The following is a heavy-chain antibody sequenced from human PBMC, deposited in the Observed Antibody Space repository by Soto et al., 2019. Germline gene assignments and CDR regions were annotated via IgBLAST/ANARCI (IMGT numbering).Heavy chain of an antibody. CDR2: TNPNSGET. J-gene: IGHJ5*02. D-gene: IGHD2-15*01. V-gene: IGHV1-8*01. CDR3: ARVAVAALPRWYNWFDP. Sequence: QEQLVQSGAEVKKPGASVKVSCKTSGYTFTDYDINWVRQATGQGLEWIGWTNPNSGETGYAQKFQGRVTMTRSASLSTAYLELSSLRSEDTAVYYCARVAVAALPRWYNWFDPWGQGTLVTVSS. CDR1: GYTFTDYD.